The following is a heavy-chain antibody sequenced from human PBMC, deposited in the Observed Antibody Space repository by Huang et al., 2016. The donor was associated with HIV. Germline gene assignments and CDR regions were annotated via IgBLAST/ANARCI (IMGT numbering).Heavy chain of an antibody. J-gene: IGHJ4*02. CDR1: GFTFSAYW. D-gene: IGHD7-27*01. V-gene: IGHV3-7*01. CDR3: ATGLGSFDY. CDR2: IRQDESDK. Sequence: LSCAASGFTFSAYWMSWVRKAPGKGLEWVANIRQDESDKYYVDSVKGRFTISRDNAKNSLYLQMNSLRAEDTAVYYCATGLGSFDYWGQGSLVTVSS.